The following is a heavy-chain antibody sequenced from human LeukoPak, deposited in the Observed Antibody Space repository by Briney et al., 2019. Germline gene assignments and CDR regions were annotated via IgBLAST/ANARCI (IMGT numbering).Heavy chain of an antibody. CDR1: VYTFTGYY. J-gene: IGHJ3*02. CDR2: INPNSGGT. D-gene: IGHD3-22*01. CDR3: ARDLYDSSGTDAFDI. Sequence: ASVKVSCKASVYTFTGYYMHWVRQAPGQGLEWMGWINPNSGGTNYAQKFQGRVTMTRDTSISTAYMELSRLRYDDTAVYYCARDLYDSSGTDAFDIWGQGTMVTVSS. V-gene: IGHV1-2*02.